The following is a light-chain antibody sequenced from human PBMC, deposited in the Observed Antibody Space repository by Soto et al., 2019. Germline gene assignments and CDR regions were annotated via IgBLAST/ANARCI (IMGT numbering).Light chain of an antibody. V-gene: IGKV1-5*03. CDR3: QQYRSYST. CDR2: RAS. CDR1: QSIEDL. Sequence: IQMTQSPATLSASVGDRVTITCRASQSIEDLLAWYQQKPGIAPKLLVYRASTLESGVPSRFSGSGSGTEFPLTIKSLQTDDFATYFCQQYRSYSTFGQGTKVEI. J-gene: IGKJ1*01.